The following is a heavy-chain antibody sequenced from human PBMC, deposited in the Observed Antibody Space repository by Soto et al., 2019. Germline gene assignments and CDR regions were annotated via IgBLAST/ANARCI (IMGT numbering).Heavy chain of an antibody. J-gene: IGHJ6*02. Sequence: QVQLQESGPGLVKPSETLSLTCTVSGGSISSYYWSWIRQPPGKGLEWIGYIYYSGSTNYNPSLKSRVTVSVDTSKNQFSLKLSSVTAADTAVYYCARGGEQRAQPDPANYYYYGMDVWGQGTTVTVSS. CDR3: ARGGEQRAQPDPANYYYYGMDV. CDR2: IYYSGST. CDR1: GGSISSYY. D-gene: IGHD6-25*01. V-gene: IGHV4-59*01.